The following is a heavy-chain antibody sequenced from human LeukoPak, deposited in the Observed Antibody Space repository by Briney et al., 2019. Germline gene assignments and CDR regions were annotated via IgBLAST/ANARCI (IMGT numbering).Heavy chain of an antibody. D-gene: IGHD6-19*01. CDR3: ARERVRAVAGTLDY. CDR2: INPNSGGT. CDR1: GYTFTGYY. Sequence: ASVKVSCKASGYTFTGYYMHWVRQAPGQGLEWMGWINPNSGGTNYAQKFQGRVTMTRDMSISTAYMELSRLRSDDTAVYYCARERVRAVAGTLDYWGQGTLVTVSS. V-gene: IGHV1-2*02. J-gene: IGHJ4*02.